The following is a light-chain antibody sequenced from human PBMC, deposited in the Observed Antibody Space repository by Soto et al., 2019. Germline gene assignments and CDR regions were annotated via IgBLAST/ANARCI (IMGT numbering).Light chain of an antibody. CDR1: SSDVGGYNY. CDR2: DGS. CDR3: CSYAGSYTHV. V-gene: IGLV2-11*01. Sequence: QSARTQPRSVSGSPGQSVTISCTGTSSDVGGYNYVSWYQQHPGKAPKLMIYDGSKRPSGVPDRFSGSKSGNTASLTISGLQAEDEADYYCCSYAGSYTHVFGTGTKLTVL. J-gene: IGLJ1*01.